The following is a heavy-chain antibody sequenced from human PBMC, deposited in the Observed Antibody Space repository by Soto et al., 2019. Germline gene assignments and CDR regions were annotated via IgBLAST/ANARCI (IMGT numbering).Heavy chain of an antibody. D-gene: IGHD2-2*01. CDR3: ARDGAGLVPAANYYYYGMDV. CDR2: IWYDGSNK. J-gene: IGHJ6*02. V-gene: IGHV3-33*01. Sequence: GGSLRLSCAASGFTFSSYGMHWVRQAPGKGLEWVAVIWYDGSNKYYADSVKGRFTISRDNSKNTLYLQMNSLRAEDTAVYYCARDGAGLVPAANYYYYGMDVWGQGTTVTVSS. CDR1: GFTFSSYG.